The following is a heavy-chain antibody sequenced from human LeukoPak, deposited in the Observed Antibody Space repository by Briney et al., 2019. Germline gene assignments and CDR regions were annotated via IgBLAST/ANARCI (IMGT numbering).Heavy chain of an antibody. J-gene: IGHJ4*02. V-gene: IGHV3-30*18. CDR2: ISYDGSNK. CDR3: AKIGGVAVAGTWGLNTIGNDY. D-gene: IGHD6-19*01. CDR1: GFTFSSYG. Sequence: PGGSLRLSCAASGFTFSSYGMHWVRQAQGKGLEWVAVISYDGSNKYYADSVKGRFTISRDNSKNTLYLQMNSLRAEDTAVYYCAKIGGVAVAGTWGLNTIGNDYWGQGTLVTVSS.